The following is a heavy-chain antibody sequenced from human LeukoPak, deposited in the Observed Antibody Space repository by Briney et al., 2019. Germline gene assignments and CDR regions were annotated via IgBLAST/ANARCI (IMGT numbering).Heavy chain of an antibody. D-gene: IGHD3-10*01. Sequence: SETLSLTCTVSGGSISSYYWSWIRQPPGKGLEWIGYIYYSGSTNYNPSLKSRVTISVDTSKNQFSLKLSSVTAADTAVYSCASFGAGGPPFDYWGQGTLVTVSS. J-gene: IGHJ4*02. CDR2: IYYSGST. CDR1: GGSISSYY. V-gene: IGHV4-59*01. CDR3: ASFGAGGPPFDY.